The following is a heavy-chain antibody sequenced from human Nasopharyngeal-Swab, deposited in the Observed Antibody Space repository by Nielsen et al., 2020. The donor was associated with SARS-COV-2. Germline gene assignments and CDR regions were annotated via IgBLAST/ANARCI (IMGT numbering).Heavy chain of an antibody. J-gene: IGHJ4*02. CDR2: LYYSGST. CDR3: ASRYSGNFYFDY. V-gene: IGHV4-39*01. Sequence: PGKGLEWIGDLYYSGSTYYNPSLKSRVTMSVDTSKNHFSLKLGSVTAADTAIYYRASRYSGNFYFDYWSQGTLVTVSS. D-gene: IGHD5-12*01.